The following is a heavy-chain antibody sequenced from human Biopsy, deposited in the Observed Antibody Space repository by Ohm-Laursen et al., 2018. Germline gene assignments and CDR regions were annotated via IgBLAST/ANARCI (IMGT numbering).Heavy chain of an antibody. V-gene: IGHV6-1*01. CDR1: GDSVSSNTVA. CDR3: ARGRYAAFDI. D-gene: IGHD3-9*01. Sequence: QTLSLTCAISGDSVSSNTVAWNWIRQSPSRGLEWLGRTIYRSKWSNDYAVSVKNRITIDPDTSKNQFSLQLKSVTPGDTAIYYCARGRYAAFDIWGQGTKVTISS. CDR2: TIYRSKWSN. J-gene: IGHJ3*02.